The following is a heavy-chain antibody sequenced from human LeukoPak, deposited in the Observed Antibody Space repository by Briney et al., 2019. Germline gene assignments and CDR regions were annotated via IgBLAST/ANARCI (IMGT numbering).Heavy chain of an antibody. V-gene: IGHV3-30*02. CDR1: GFTFGDYA. J-gene: IGHJ4*02. CDR2: IRNDGNDK. Sequence: HAGGSLRLSCTASGFTFGDYAMSWVRQAPGKGLEWVAFIRNDGNDKYYADSVRGRFTISRDNSKSTLYLQMNSLRREDTALYYCEAVAGVFDYWGQGTLVTVSS. CDR3: EAVAGVFDY. D-gene: IGHD6-19*01.